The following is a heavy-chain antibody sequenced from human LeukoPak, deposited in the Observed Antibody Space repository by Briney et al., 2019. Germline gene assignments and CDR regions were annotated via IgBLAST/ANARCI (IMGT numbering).Heavy chain of an antibody. CDR3: ARGVGGYSSGWYYFDYYYMDV. V-gene: IGHV1-18*01. J-gene: IGHJ6*03. D-gene: IGHD6-19*01. Sequence: RRASVKVSCKASGYTFTSYGISWVRQAPGQGLEWMGWISAYNGNTNYAQKLQGRVTMTTDTSTSTAYMELRSLRSDDTAVYYCARGVGGYSSGWYYFDYYYMDVWGKGTTVTISS. CDR1: GYTFTSYG. CDR2: ISAYNGNT.